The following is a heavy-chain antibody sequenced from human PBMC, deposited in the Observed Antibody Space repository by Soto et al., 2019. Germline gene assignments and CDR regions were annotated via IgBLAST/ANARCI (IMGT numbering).Heavy chain of an antibody. CDR2: MTRSGSSS. V-gene: IGHV3-11*01. Sequence: GGSLRLSCAASGFTFSDHYMSWIRQAPGKGLEWISYMTRSGSSSSYADSVKGRFTISRDNAKNSLYLQMNSLRGDDTAVYYCARELSGNYFAFDFWGQGTMVTVSS. J-gene: IGHJ3*01. CDR3: ARELSGNYFAFDF. D-gene: IGHD1-26*01. CDR1: GFTFSDHY.